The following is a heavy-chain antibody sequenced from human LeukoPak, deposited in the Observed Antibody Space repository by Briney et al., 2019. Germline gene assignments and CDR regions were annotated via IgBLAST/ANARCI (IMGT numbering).Heavy chain of an antibody. CDR3: ARRYGGWGAFDI. D-gene: IGHD4-23*01. CDR1: EFTYSAYA. V-gene: IGHV3-23*01. Sequence: PGGSLRLSCAASEFTYSAYAMSWVRQGPGKGREWVSTLSNDGRATFYADSVKGRFTISRDDSKTTLFLQMNSLRAEDTAIYYCARRYGGWGAFDIWGQGTVVTVSS. CDR2: LSNDGRAT. J-gene: IGHJ3*02.